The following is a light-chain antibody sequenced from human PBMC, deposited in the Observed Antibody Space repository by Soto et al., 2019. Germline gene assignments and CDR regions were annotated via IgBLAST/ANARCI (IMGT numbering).Light chain of an antibody. CDR2: GAS. CDR1: QSVSSN. J-gene: IGKJ2*01. CDR3: QQYQNWPLFT. Sequence: EIVMTQSPATLSVSPGERATLSCRASQSVSSNLAWYQQKPGQAPRLLISGASTRATGIPARFSGSGSGTEFTLTIGSLQSEDFAVYYCQQYQNWPLFTFGQGTKVDIK. V-gene: IGKV3-15*01.